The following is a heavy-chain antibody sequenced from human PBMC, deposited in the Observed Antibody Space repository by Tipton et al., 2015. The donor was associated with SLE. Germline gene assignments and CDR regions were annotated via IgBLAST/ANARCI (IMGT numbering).Heavy chain of an antibody. Sequence: TLSLNCTVSGGSISSSRYYWGWIRQPPGKGLEWIGSIYYSGSTYYNPSLKSRVTISVDTSKNQFSLKLSSVTAADTAVYYCALGKAARPIDYWGQGTLVTVSS. V-gene: IGHV4-39*07. J-gene: IGHJ4*02. D-gene: IGHD6-6*01. CDR2: IYYSGST. CDR1: GGSISSSRYY. CDR3: ALGKAARPIDY.